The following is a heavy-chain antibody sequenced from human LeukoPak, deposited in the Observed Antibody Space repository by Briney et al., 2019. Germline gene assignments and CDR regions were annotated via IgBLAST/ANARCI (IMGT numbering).Heavy chain of an antibody. CDR1: GYTFTDYD. CDR3: AKDPQHPRIVGATGGLFDY. V-gene: IGHV1-8*01. D-gene: IGHD1-26*01. Sequence: ASVKVSCKASGYTFTDYDINWVRQATGQGLEWMGWMNPNSGNTGYAQKFLGRVTMTRNTSISTAYMELGSLRSEDTAVYYCAKDPQHPRIVGATGGLFDYWGQGTLVTVSS. CDR2: MNPNSGNT. J-gene: IGHJ4*02.